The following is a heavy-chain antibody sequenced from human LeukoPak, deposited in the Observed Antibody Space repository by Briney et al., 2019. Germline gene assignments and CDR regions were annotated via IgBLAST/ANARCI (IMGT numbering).Heavy chain of an antibody. CDR1: GFTVSNAW. CDR3: TTIAAAGFPYYYYYMDV. Sequence: GGSLRLSCAASGFTVSNAWMSWVRQGPGKGREWVGRVKSKTDGGTTDYAAPVKGRFTISRDDSKNTLYLQMNSLKTEDTAVYYCTTIAAAGFPYYYYYMDVWGKGTTVTVSS. CDR2: VKSKTDGGTT. V-gene: IGHV3-15*01. J-gene: IGHJ6*03. D-gene: IGHD6-13*01.